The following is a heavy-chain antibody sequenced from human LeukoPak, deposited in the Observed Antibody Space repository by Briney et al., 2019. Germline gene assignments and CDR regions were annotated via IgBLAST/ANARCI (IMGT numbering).Heavy chain of an antibody. CDR2: ISAYNGNT. Sequence: ASVQVSCKASGYTFTSYGISWVRQAPGQGLEWMGWISAYNGNTNYAQKLQGRVTMTTDTSTSTAYMELRSLRSDDTAVYYCARGDYDILTGYSTVVDAFDIWGQGTMVTVSS. D-gene: IGHD3-9*01. CDR3: ARGDYDILTGYSTVVDAFDI. J-gene: IGHJ3*02. V-gene: IGHV1-18*01. CDR1: GYTFTSYG.